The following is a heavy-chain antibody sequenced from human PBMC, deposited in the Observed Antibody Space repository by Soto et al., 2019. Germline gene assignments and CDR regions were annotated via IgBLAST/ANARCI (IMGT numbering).Heavy chain of an antibody. Sequence: EVQLVESGGGLVKPGGSLRLSCAASGFTFSSYSMNWVRQAPGKGLEWVSSISSSSSYIYYADSVKGRFTISRDNAKNSLYLQMNSLRAEDTAVYYCARIGQRLAPIDSWFDPWGQGTLVTVSS. D-gene: IGHD6-25*01. CDR2: ISSSSSYI. CDR1: GFTFSSYS. V-gene: IGHV3-21*01. J-gene: IGHJ5*02. CDR3: ARIGQRLAPIDSWFDP.